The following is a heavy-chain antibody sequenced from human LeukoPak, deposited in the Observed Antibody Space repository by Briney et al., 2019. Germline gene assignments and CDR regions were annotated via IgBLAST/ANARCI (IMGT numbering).Heavy chain of an antibody. CDR3: ARAKIGGTTFRPGGGVNYYYYMDV. Sequence: GESLKISCKGSGYSFTSYWIGWVRQMPGKGLEWMGIIYPGDSDTRYSPSFQGQVTISADKSISTAYLQWSSLKASDTAMYYCARAKIGGTTFRPGGGVNYYYYMDVWGKGTTVTVSS. V-gene: IGHV5-51*01. D-gene: IGHD1-1*01. CDR2: IYPGDSDT. J-gene: IGHJ6*03. CDR1: GYSFTSYW.